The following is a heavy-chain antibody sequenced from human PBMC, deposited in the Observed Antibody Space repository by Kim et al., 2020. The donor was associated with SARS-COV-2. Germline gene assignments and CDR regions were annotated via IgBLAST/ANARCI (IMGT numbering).Heavy chain of an antibody. CDR1: GASFSAYY. Sequence: SETLSLTCTVYGASFSAYYWSWIRQPPGKGLEWIGEITHSGSTDYNPSLKSRVTMSLDTSKNQFSLKLSSVTAADTAVYYCARSKSVLSVPKSNWVEPWGQGTLVTVSS. D-gene: IGHD3-10*02. CDR3: ARSKSVLSVPKSNWVEP. CDR2: ITHSGST. J-gene: IGHJ5*02. V-gene: IGHV4-34*01.